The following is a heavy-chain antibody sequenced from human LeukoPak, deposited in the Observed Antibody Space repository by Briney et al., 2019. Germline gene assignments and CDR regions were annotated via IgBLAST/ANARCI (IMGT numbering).Heavy chain of an antibody. CDR2: IWYDGSNK. D-gene: IGHD1-26*01. V-gene: IGHV3-33*08. J-gene: IGHJ4*02. CDR1: GFTVSSNY. Sequence: GGSLRLSCAASGFTVSSNYMSWVRQAPGKGLEWVAVIWYDGSNKDYADSVKGRFTISRDNSKNTLYLQMNSLRVEDTAVYYCARDAPGGRYFDYWGQGTLVTVSS. CDR3: ARDAPGGRYFDY.